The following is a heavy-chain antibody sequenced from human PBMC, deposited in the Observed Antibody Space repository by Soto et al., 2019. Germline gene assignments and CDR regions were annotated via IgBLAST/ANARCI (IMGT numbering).Heavy chain of an antibody. Sequence: SETLSLTCTVSGGSISSYYWSWIRQPPGKGLEWIGYIYYSGITDYNPSLKSRVTISVDTSKSQFALKLSSVTAADTAVYYCARGGGVYYFDYWGQGTLVTVSS. D-gene: IGHD2-8*02. CDR3: ARGGGVYYFDY. J-gene: IGHJ4*02. CDR1: GGSISSYY. CDR2: IYYSGIT. V-gene: IGHV4-59*01.